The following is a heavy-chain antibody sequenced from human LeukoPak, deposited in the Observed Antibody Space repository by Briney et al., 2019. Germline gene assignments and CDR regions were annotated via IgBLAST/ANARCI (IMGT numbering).Heavy chain of an antibody. CDR2: IYTSGST. V-gene: IGHV4-4*07. CDR1: GGFISSYY. J-gene: IGHJ6*03. Sequence: SETLSLTCTVSGGFISSYYWSWIRQPAGKGLEWIGRIYTSGSTNYNPSLKSRVTMSVDTSKNQFSLKLSSVTAADTAVYYCARDLVDVVVVPAATYYYYYYMDVWGKGTTVTVSS. CDR3: ARDLVDVVVVPAATYYYYYYMDV. D-gene: IGHD2-2*03.